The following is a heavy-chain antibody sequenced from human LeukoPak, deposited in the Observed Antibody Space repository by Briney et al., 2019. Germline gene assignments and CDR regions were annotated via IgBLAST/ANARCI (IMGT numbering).Heavy chain of an antibody. Sequence: GGSLRLSCAPSGFTFTNYATSWVRQAPGKGLEWVSSITGSGDSAYYADSVKGRFTISRDNSKDTLYLQMNSLRAEDTAIYYCARRYFDYWGQGTLVTVSS. J-gene: IGHJ4*02. CDR3: ARRYFDY. V-gene: IGHV3-23*01. CDR1: GFTFTNYA. CDR2: ITGSGDSA.